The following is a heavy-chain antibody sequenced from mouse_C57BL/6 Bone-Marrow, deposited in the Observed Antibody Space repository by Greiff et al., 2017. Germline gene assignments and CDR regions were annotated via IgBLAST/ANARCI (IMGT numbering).Heavy chain of an antibody. CDR1: GYTFTSYW. J-gene: IGHJ4*01. D-gene: IGHD2-3*01. V-gene: IGHV1-64*01. CDR3: ARVWPDGYYLYYAMDY. Sequence: QVQLQQPGAELVKPGASVKLSCKASGYTFTSYWMHWVKQRPGQGLEWIGMIHPNSGSTNYNEKFKSKATLTVDKSSSTAYMQLSSLTSEDSAVYYCARVWPDGYYLYYAMDYWGQGTSVTVSS. CDR2: IHPNSGST.